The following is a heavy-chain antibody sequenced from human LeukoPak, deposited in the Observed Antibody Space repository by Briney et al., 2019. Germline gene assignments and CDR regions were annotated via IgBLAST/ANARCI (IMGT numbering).Heavy chain of an antibody. CDR1: GYTFTSYY. CDR3: ARGIAVAGTPDAFDI. V-gene: IGHV1-46*01. CDR2: INPTGGST. D-gene: IGHD6-19*01. Sequence: ASVKVSCMASGYTFTSYYMHWVRQAPGQGREGMVIINPTGGSTSYSHKFQGRVTMTRDTSTSTVYMDLSSLRSEDTAVYSCARGIAVAGTPDAFDIWGQGTLVTVAS. J-gene: IGHJ3*02.